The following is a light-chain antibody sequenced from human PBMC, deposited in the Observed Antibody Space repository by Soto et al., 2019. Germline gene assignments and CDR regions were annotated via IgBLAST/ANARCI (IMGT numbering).Light chain of an antibody. Sequence: ETVLTQSPGTLSLSPGERATLSCRASQSVGSSYVAWYQQKIGQAPRLLIYGASSRATGIPDRFSGSGSGTDFPLTIGSLGPEGFAVHYCQQFGTPPFPFGVGTKVDSK. J-gene: IGKJ4*01. CDR1: QSVGSSY. CDR3: QQFGTPPFP. V-gene: IGKV3-20*01. CDR2: GAS.